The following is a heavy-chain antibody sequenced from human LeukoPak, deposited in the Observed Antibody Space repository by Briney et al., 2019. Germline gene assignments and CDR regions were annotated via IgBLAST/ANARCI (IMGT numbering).Heavy chain of an antibody. CDR1: GFTFGDYA. CDR3: AKDMRPPYYDSPLGAFDI. J-gene: IGHJ3*02. CDR2: ISWNSGSI. D-gene: IGHD3-22*01. V-gene: IGHV3-9*01. Sequence: PGGSLRLSCAASGFTFGDYAMHWVRQAPGKGLEWVSGISWNSGSIAYADSVKGRFTISRDNAKNSLYLQMNSLRAEDTALYYCAKDMRPPYYDSPLGAFDIWGQGTTVTVCS.